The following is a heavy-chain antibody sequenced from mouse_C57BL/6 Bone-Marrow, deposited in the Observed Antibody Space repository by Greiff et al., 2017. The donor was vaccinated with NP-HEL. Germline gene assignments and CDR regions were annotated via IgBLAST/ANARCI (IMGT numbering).Heavy chain of an antibody. D-gene: IGHD2-4*01. CDR3: ARSLYYDLYYAMDY. CDR1: GYTFTSYW. V-gene: IGHV1-64*01. CDR2: IHPNSGST. J-gene: IGHJ4*01. Sequence: QVQLQQPGAELVKPGASVKLSCKASGYTFTSYWMHWVKQRPGQGLEWIGMIHPNSGSTNYNEKFKSKATLTVDKSSSTAYMQHSSLTSEDSAVYYCARSLYYDLYYAMDYWGQGTSVTVSS.